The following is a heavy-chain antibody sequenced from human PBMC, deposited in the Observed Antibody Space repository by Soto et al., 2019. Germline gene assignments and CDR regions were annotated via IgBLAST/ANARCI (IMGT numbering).Heavy chain of an antibody. CDR1: GFTFSSYW. D-gene: IGHD6-19*01. J-gene: IGHJ4*02. Sequence: EVQLVESGGGLVQPGGSLRLSCAASGFTFSSYWMHWVRQAPGKGLVWVSGINSDGSSTSYADSVKGRFTMSRDNPKNTRYMEMNSLRAEDTAVYYCARDATGSGWSSYYFDYWGQGTLVTVSS. V-gene: IGHV3-74*01. CDR2: INSDGSST. CDR3: ARDATGSGWSSYYFDY.